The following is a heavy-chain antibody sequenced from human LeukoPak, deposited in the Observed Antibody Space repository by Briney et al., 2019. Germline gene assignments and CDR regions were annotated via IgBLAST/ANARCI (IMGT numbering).Heavy chain of an antibody. D-gene: IGHD3-22*01. CDR2: IYYSGST. CDR1: GYSISSGFY. J-gene: IGHJ4*02. V-gene: IGHV4-61*01. Sequence: SETLSLTCSVSGYSISSGFYWGWIRQPPGKGLEWIGYIYYSGSTNYNPSLKSRVTISVDTSKNQFSLKLSSVTAADTAVYYCARADSSGYYSVVWGQGTLVTVSS. CDR3: ARADSSGYYSVV.